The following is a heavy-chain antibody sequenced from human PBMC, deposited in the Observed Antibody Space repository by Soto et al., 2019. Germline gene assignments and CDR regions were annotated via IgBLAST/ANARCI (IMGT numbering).Heavy chain of an antibody. CDR3: ARAGYDSSGHYEYFDY. CDR2: IYYSGST. CDR1: GGSISSGGYY. J-gene: IGHJ4*02. V-gene: IGHV4-31*03. D-gene: IGHD3-22*01. Sequence: PSETLSLTCTVSGGSISSGGYYWSWIRQYPGKGLEWIGYIYYSGSTYYNPSLRSRLTISLDASKKQFSLKLSSVTVADTAVYYCARAGYDSSGHYEYFDYWGQGTLVTVSS.